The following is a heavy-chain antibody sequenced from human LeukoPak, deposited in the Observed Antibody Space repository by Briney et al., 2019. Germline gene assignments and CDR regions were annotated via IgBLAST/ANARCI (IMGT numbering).Heavy chain of an antibody. CDR1: GGSFSGYY. J-gene: IGHJ4*02. Sequence: SETLSLTCAVYGGSFSGYYWSWIRQPPGKGLEWIGEINHSGSTNYNPSLKSRVTISVDTSKNQFSLKLSSVTAADAAVYYCARSYDYVWGSYPDYWGQGTLVTVSS. V-gene: IGHV4-34*01. CDR2: INHSGST. CDR3: ARSYDYVWGSYPDY. D-gene: IGHD3-16*02.